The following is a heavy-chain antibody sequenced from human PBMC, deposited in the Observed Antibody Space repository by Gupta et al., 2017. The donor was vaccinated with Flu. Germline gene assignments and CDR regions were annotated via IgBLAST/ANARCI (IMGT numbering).Heavy chain of an antibody. CDR3: VRDMAVGGTTVYVFDI. J-gene: IGHJ3*02. Sequence: QVQLQQSGPGLVKPSQTLSLTCAISGDSVSSNSASWTWVRQSPSRGLEWLGRIYYRSMWYNDYAKSVKSRITINPDTSKNQFSLQLNSVTPEDTAVYYCVRDMAVGGTTVYVFDIWGQGTIVTVSS. CDR1: GDSVSSNSAS. CDR2: IYYRSMWYN. V-gene: IGHV6-1*01. D-gene: IGHD2-15*01.